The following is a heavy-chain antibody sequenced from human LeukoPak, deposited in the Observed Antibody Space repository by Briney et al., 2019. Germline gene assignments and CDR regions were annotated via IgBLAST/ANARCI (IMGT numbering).Heavy chain of an antibody. CDR1: GFTFSSYA. J-gene: IGHJ4*02. CDR2: ISYDGSNK. Sequence: GGSLRLSCAASGFTFSSYAIHWVRQAPGKGLEWVAIISYDGSNKYYADSVKGRFTISRDNSKNTLYLQMDSLRAEDTAVYYCARVGSGWLIDHWGQGNLVTVSS. D-gene: IGHD6-19*01. CDR3: ARVGSGWLIDH. V-gene: IGHV3-30-3*01.